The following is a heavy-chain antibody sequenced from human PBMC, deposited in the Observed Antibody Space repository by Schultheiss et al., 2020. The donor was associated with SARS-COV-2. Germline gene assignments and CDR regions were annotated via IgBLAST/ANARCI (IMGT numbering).Heavy chain of an antibody. CDR3: ARSFYSNAYYYFLDV. J-gene: IGHJ6*03. CDR2: FFYSGSS. D-gene: IGHD4-11*01. CDR1: GGSISSYY. V-gene: IGHV4-59*08. Sequence: SQTLSLTCTVSGGSISSYYWSWIRQPAGKGLEWIGYFFYSGSSSYNPSLRSRVSMSVDTSKNQFSLKLSSVTAADTAVYYCARSFYSNAYYYFLDVWGKGTTVTVSS.